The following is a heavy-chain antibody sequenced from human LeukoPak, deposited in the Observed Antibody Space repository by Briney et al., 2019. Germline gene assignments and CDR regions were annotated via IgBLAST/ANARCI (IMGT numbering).Heavy chain of an antibody. CDR3: ARDRIGLDV. J-gene: IGHJ6*04. CDR1: GGSISSYY. D-gene: IGHD2-15*01. V-gene: IGHV4-59*12. Sequence: SETLSLTCTVSGGSISSYYWSWIRQPPGKGLEWIGYIYYSGSTNYNPSLKSRVTVSVDTSKNRFSLKLSSVTAADTAVYYCARDRIGLDVWGKGTTVTISS. CDR2: IYYSGST.